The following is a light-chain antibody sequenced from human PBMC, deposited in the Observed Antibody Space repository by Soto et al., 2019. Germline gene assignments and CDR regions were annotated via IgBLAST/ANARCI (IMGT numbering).Light chain of an antibody. Sequence: EIVLTQSSGTLSLSPGERATLSCRAAQSDANDNVAWYQQRPGQAPRLVIFGASSRASGIPDRFSGSGSGTDFTLTISRLEPEDFAVYYCQQYVSSPLTFGGGTKVDIK. V-gene: IGKV3-20*01. CDR3: QQYVSSPLT. J-gene: IGKJ4*02. CDR2: GAS. CDR1: QSDANDN.